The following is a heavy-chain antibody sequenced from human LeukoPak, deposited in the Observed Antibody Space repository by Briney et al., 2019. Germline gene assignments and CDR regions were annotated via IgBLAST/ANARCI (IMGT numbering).Heavy chain of an antibody. Sequence: SETLSLTCAVSDYSISSGNYWGWIRQPPGKGLEWIGSVYHSGSTHYSPSLKSRVTIAVDTSKNQFSLKLSSVTAADTAVYYCARNDSSGYFDYWGQGTWSPSPQ. CDR3: ARNDSSGYFDY. CDR2: VYHSGST. CDR1: DYSISSGNY. J-gene: IGHJ4*02. V-gene: IGHV4-38-2*01. D-gene: IGHD3-22*01.